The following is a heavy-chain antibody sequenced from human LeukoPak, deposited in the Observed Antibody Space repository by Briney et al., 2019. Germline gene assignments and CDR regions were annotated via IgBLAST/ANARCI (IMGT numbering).Heavy chain of an antibody. J-gene: IGHJ5*02. Sequence: GGSLRLSCAASGFTFSHYWIHWVRQAPGKGLLWVSRINSDGSSPDYADSVKGRFTISRDNGKNTVYLQMNSLRAEDTAVYYCARGIAVAGTRFDPWGQGTLVTVSS. CDR2: INSDGSSP. CDR3: ARGIAVAGTRFDP. D-gene: IGHD6-19*01. V-gene: IGHV3-74*01. CDR1: GFTFSHYW.